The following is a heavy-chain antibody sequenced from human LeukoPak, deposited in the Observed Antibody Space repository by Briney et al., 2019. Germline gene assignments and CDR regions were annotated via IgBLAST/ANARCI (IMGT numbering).Heavy chain of an antibody. D-gene: IGHD6-13*01. Sequence: EASVKVSCKASGYTFTSYGISWVRQAPGQGLEWMGWISAYNGNTNYAQKLQGRVTMTTDTSTSTAYMELRSLRSDDTAVYYCARGSSSSWYPYYYYYGMDVWGQGTMVTVSS. CDR2: ISAYNGNT. CDR3: ARGSSSSWYPYYYYYGMDV. CDR1: GYTFTSYG. J-gene: IGHJ6*02. V-gene: IGHV1-18*01.